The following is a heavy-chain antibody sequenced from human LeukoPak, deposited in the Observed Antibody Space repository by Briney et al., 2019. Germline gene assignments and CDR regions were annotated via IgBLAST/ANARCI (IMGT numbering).Heavy chain of an antibody. CDR1: GFTFSDYY. Sequence: KAGGSLRLSCAASGFTFSDYYMSWIRQAPGKGLEWVSYISSSGSTIYYADSVKGRFTISRDNAKNSLYLQMNSLRAEDTAVYYCARGLPLFYDYVWGNRAFDIWGQGTMVTVSS. CDR3: ARGLPLFYDYVWGNRAFDI. J-gene: IGHJ3*02. V-gene: IGHV3-11*01. D-gene: IGHD3-16*01. CDR2: ISSSGSTI.